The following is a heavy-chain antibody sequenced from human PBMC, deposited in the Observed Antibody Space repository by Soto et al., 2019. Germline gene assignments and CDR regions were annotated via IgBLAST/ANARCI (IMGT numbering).Heavy chain of an antibody. Sequence: SGPTLVNPTQTLTLTCTFSVFSLSTSGMCVSWIRQPPGKGLEWIGYMYNTGSTIYNPSLKSRVTISVDTSKNQFSLKLNSVTAADTAVYYCARDLWGYCGADCYPLDVWGQGTTVTVSS. CDR1: VFSLSTSGMC. J-gene: IGHJ6*02. CDR2: MYNTGST. D-gene: IGHD2-21*02. V-gene: IGHV4-61*08. CDR3: ARDLWGYCGADCYPLDV.